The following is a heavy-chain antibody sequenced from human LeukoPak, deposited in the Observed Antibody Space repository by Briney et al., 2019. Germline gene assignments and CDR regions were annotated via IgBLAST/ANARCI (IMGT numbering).Heavy chain of an antibody. CDR1: GGSISDYY. Sequence: SETLSLTCSVSGGSISDYYWSWIRQPPGKGLEWVGRIYYSGISNYNPSLKSRVTISVDTSKNQFSLKLSSVTAADTAVYYCARAVLLWFGEPYYYYGMDVWGQGTTVTVSS. J-gene: IGHJ6*02. D-gene: IGHD3-10*01. CDR3: ARAVLLWFGEPYYYYGMDV. CDR2: IYYSGIS. V-gene: IGHV4-59*12.